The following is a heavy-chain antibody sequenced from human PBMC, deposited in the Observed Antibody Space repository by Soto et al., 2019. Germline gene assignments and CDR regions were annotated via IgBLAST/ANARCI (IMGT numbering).Heavy chain of an antibody. CDR3: ARESRYCSGGSCFFPPVIHY. CDR1: GGTFSSYA. V-gene: IGHV1-69*13. Sequence: GASVKVSCKASGGTFSSYAISWVRQAPGQGLEWMGGIIPIFGTANYAQKFQGRVTITADESTSTAYMELSSLSSEDTAVYYCARESRYCSGGSCFFPPVIHYWGQGPLVTVS. J-gene: IGHJ4*02. CDR2: IIPIFGTA. D-gene: IGHD2-15*01.